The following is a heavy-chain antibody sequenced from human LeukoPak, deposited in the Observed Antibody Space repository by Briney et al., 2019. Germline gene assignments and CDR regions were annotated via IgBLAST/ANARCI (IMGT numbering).Heavy chain of an antibody. D-gene: IGHD3-10*01. J-gene: IGHJ4*02. CDR1: GYTFTSYG. V-gene: IGHV1-18*01. CDR2: ISAYNGNT. Sequence: ASVKVSCKASGYTFTSYGISWVRQAPGQGLEWMGWISAYNGNTNYAQKLQGRVTMTTDTSTSTAYMELRSLRSDDTAVYYCARDRGGSGSYYNGGDYWGQGTLVTVSS. CDR3: ARDRGGSGSYYNGGDY.